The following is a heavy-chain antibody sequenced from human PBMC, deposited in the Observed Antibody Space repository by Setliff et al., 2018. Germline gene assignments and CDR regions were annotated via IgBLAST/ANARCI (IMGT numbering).Heavy chain of an antibody. CDR2: IYIGGSA. J-gene: IGHJ6*03. V-gene: IGHV4-4*07. D-gene: IGHD6-19*01. CDR3: AREQWLDPPGYYYMDV. Sequence: SSETLSLTCTVSGGSISSYYWSWIRQPAGKGLEWIGHIYIGGSANYNPSLKSRVIMSIDTSKNQFSLKLNSATAADMAVYYCAREQWLDPPGYYYMDVWAKGTTVTVSS. CDR1: GGSISSYY.